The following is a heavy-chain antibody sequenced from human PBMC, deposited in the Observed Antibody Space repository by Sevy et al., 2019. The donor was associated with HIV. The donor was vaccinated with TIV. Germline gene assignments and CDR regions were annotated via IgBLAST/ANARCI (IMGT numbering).Heavy chain of an antibody. CDR2: SYHDGST. Sequence: SETLSLTCAVSGDSISSDSWWTWVRQSPEKGLEWIGESYHDGSTNYNPSLWGRATISVDMSKNQFSLDLTSVTAADTAVYYCVREVGHLMRVDYWGQGTLVTVSS. CDR1: GDSISSDSW. V-gene: IGHV4-4*02. J-gene: IGHJ4*02. CDR3: VREVGHLMRVDY.